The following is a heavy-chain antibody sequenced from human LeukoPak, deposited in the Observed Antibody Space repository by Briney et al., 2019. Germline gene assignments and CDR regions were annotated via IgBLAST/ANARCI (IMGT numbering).Heavy chain of an antibody. D-gene: IGHD3-10*01. CDR1: VYTFTGYY. CDR3: ARDKHFISEYYGSGSYEPFYGMDV. J-gene: IGHJ6*02. V-gene: IGHV1-2*02. Sequence: ASVKVSCKASVYTFTGYYMHWVRQAPGQGLEWIGWINPNSGGTNYAQKFQGRVTMTRDTSISTAYMELSRLRSDDTAVYYCARDKHFISEYYGSGSYEPFYGMDVWGQGTTVTVSS. CDR2: INPNSGGT.